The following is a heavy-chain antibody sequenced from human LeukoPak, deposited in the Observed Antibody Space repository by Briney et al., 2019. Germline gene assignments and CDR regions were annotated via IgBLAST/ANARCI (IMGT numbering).Heavy chain of an antibody. CDR2: ISSSGSTI. Sequence: GGSPRLSCAAPGFTFSSYEMNWVRQAPGKGLEWVSYISSSGSTIYYADSVKGRFTISRDNAKNSLYLQMNSLRAEDTAVYYCARDIGRLGMDVWGQGTTVTVSS. D-gene: IGHD1-26*01. J-gene: IGHJ6*02. CDR1: GFTFSSYE. CDR3: ARDIGRLGMDV. V-gene: IGHV3-48*03.